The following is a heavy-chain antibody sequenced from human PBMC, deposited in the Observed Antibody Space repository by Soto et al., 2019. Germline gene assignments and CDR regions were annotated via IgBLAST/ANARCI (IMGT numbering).Heavy chain of an antibody. CDR2: IYYSGST. D-gene: IGHD6-19*01. CDR3: ATHGYSSGWSAVVDY. Sequence: QLQLQESGPGLVKPSETLSLTCTVSGGSISSSSYYWGWIRQPPGKGLEWIGSIYYSGSTYYNPSLKSRVTISVDTSKNQFSLKLSSVTAADTAVYYCATHGYSSGWSAVVDYWGQGTLVTVSS. CDR1: GGSISSSSYY. J-gene: IGHJ4*02. V-gene: IGHV4-39*01.